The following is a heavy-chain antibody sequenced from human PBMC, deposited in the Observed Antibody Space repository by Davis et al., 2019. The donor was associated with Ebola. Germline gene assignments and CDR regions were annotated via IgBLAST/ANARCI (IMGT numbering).Heavy chain of an antibody. V-gene: IGHV3-73*01. Sequence: GESLKISCAASGFTFSGSAMHWVRQASGKGLERVGRIRSKANSYATAYAASVKGRFTISRDDSKNTLYLQMNSLKTEDTAVYYCTTDFYGDFYYYYGMDVWGQGTTVTVSS. CDR3: TTDFYGDFYYYYGMDV. D-gene: IGHD4-17*01. J-gene: IGHJ6*02. CDR1: GFTFSGSA. CDR2: IRSKANSYAT.